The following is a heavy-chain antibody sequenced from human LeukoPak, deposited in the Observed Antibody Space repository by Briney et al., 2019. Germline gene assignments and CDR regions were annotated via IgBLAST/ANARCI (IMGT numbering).Heavy chain of an antibody. CDR1: GGSIRGYY. CDR2: IYSSGST. V-gene: IGHV4-59*12. J-gene: IGHJ4*02. D-gene: IGHD3-16*01. CDR3: ATLDYQKLGFDY. Sequence: PSETLSLTCNVSGGSIRGYYWSWIRQPPGKGLEWIGYIYSSGSTNYNPSLKSRVTMSVDTSKNQFSLKLSSVTAADTAVYYCATLDYQKLGFDYWGQGTLVTVSS.